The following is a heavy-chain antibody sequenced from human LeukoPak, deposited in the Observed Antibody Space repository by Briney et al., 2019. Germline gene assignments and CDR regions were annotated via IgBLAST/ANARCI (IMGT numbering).Heavy chain of an antibody. Sequence: SETLSLTGAVYGGSFSGYYWSWIRQRPGKGLEWIGEINHSGSTNYNPSLKSRVTISLDTSKNQFSLKLSSVTAADTAVYYCAIVEVTSTWHEYGYWGQGILVTVSS. D-gene: IGHD6-13*01. CDR3: AIVEVTSTWHEYGY. J-gene: IGHJ4*02. CDR1: GGSFSGYY. V-gene: IGHV4-34*01. CDR2: INHSGST.